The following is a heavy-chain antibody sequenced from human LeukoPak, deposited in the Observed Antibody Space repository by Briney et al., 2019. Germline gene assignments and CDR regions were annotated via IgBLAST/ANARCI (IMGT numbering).Heavy chain of an antibody. CDR2: IYYSGTT. CDR1: GGSFSDYY. D-gene: IGHD3-10*01. V-gene: IGHV4-34*11. CDR3: ARDETHFYGSGSSNWFDP. Sequence: PSETLSLTCAVYGGSFSDYYWTWIRQPPGKGLEWIGYIYYSGTTIYNPSLKSRLTISLDTSKNQFSLNLSSVTAADTAVYYCARDETHFYGSGSSNWFDPWGQGILVTVSS. J-gene: IGHJ5*02.